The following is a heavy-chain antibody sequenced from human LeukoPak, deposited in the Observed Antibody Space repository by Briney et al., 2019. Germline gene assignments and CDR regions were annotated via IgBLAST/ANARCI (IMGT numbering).Heavy chain of an antibody. CDR1: EGTFISYA. CDR2: IIPMLGTA. D-gene: IGHD4-23*01. Sequence: GASVTVSCKASEGTFISYAISWVRQAPGQGLEWMGQIIPMLGTASYAQRFQGRVTLTADESTSTAYMELSSLRSEDTAVYYCARESPPYGGNSFGHYYGMDVWGQGTTVTVSS. J-gene: IGHJ6*02. CDR3: ARESPPYGGNSFGHYYGMDV. V-gene: IGHV1-69*01.